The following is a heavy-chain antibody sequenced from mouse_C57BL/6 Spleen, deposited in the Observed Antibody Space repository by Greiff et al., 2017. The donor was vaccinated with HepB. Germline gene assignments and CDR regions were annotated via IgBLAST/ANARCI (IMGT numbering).Heavy chain of an antibody. CDR3: ARRGYDYNYFDY. V-gene: IGHV5-12*01. J-gene: IGHJ2*01. D-gene: IGHD2-4*01. Sequence: DVKLVESGGGLVQPGGSLKLSCAASGFTFSDYYMYWVRQTPEKRLEWVAYISNGGGSTYYPDTVKGRFTISRDNAKNTLYLQMSRLKSEDTAMYYCARRGYDYNYFDYWGQGTTLTVSS. CDR2: ISNGGGST. CDR1: GFTFSDYY.